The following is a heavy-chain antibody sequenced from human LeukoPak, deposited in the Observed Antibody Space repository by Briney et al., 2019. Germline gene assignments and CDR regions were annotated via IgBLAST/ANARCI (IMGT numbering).Heavy chain of an antibody. J-gene: IGHJ4*02. CDR2: INPSGGST. CDR3: ARGRSDLGY. CDR1: GYTFTIYY. V-gene: IGHV1-46*01. Sequence: GASVKVSCKASGYTFTIYYMHWVRQAPGQGLEWMGIINPSGGSTSYAQKFQGRVTMTRDTATGTVDREVSGLGSEDTAVYYWARGRSDLGYWVQGTLVTVSS.